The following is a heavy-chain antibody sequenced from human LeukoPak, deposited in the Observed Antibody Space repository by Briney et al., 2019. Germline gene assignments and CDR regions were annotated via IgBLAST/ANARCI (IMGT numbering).Heavy chain of an antibody. J-gene: IGHJ4*02. CDR3: ARHRIAARGSFDY. CDR2: IYYSGST. CDR1: GGSISSDSNYY. Sequence: PSETLSLTCTVSGGSISSDSNYYWGWIRQPPGRGLEWIGSIYYSGSTYYNPSLKSRVTISEDTSKNQFSLKLNSVTAADTAVYYCARHRIAARGSFDYWGQGTLVTVSS. V-gene: IGHV4-39*01. D-gene: IGHD6-6*01.